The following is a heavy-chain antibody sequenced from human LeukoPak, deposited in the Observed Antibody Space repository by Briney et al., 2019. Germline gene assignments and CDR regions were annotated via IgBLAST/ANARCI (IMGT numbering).Heavy chain of an antibody. CDR3: AKAASSSWPSYYYGMDV. J-gene: IGHJ6*02. V-gene: IGHV3-23*01. D-gene: IGHD6-13*01. CDR2: ITGSGGNT. CDR1: GFIFSSYS. Sequence: GSLRLSCAASGFIFSSYSMSWVRQAPGMGLEWVSVITGSGGNTYYADSVKGRFTISKGNSKNTVYLQMSSLRVDDTAVYYCAKAASSSWPSYYYGMDVWGQGTTVTVSS.